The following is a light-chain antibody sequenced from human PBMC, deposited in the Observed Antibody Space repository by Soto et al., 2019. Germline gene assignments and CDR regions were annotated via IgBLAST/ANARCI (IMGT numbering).Light chain of an antibody. CDR3: LLSYSGARFGWV. J-gene: IGLJ3*02. V-gene: IGLV7-46*01. CDR2: DTS. CDR1: TGAVTSGHY. Sequence: QAVVTQEPSLTVSPGGTVTLTCGSTTGAVTSGHYPYWFQQKPGQAPRTLIYDTSTKHSWTPARFSGSLLGGKAALTLSGAQPEDEAEYYCLLSYSGARFGWVFGGGTKLTVL.